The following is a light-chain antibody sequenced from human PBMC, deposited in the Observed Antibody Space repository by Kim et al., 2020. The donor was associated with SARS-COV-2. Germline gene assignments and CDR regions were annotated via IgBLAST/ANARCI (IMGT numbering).Light chain of an antibody. V-gene: IGKV1-17*01. CDR3: LQHHSYPLT. CDR1: QDIRNH. CDR2: DAS. J-gene: IGKJ4*01. Sequence: ASVGDRVTITCRASQDIRNHLGWYQQKPGKAPKRLIYDASTLQSGVPSRFSGSGSGTEFSLTISSLQPEDFATYYCLQHHSYPLTFGGGTKVDIK.